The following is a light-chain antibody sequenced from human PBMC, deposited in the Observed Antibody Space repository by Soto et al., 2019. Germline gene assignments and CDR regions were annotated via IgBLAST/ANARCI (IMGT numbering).Light chain of an antibody. V-gene: IGKV1-5*01. J-gene: IGKJ1*01. Sequence: DIQMTQSPSTLSASVGDRVTITCRASQNINSWLAWYQQKPGKAPNLLTYDASTLESGVPSRFSGSGSGTEFTLTISSLQPEDFATYYCQQFHSFSRTFGQGTKVEVK. CDR2: DAS. CDR1: QNINSW. CDR3: QQFHSFSRT.